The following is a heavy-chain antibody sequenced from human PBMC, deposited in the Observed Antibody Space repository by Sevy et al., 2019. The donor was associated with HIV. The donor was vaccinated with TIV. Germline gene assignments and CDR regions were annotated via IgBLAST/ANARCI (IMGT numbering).Heavy chain of an antibody. J-gene: IGHJ5*02. D-gene: IGHD3-10*01. CDR3: AREYYGSGSYEDFDP. Sequence: GGSLRLSCAASGFTFSSYSMNWVRQAPGKGLEGVSYIGSSSSTIYYADSVKGRFTISRDNAKNSLYLQMNSLRDEDTAVYYCAREYYGSGSYEDFDPWGQGTLVTVSS. V-gene: IGHV3-48*02. CDR1: GFTFSSYS. CDR2: IGSSSSTI.